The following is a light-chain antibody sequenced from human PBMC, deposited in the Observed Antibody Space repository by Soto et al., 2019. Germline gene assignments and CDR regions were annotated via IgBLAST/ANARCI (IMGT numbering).Light chain of an antibody. V-gene: IGKV3-11*01. CDR3: QQYNNWPPVT. Sequence: ETVLTQSPATLSLSPGERATLSCRASQSVSIYLAWYQQKPGQAPRLLIYDASNRATGIPARFSGSGSGTDFTLTISSLEPEDFAVYFCQQYNNWPPVTFGPGTKVDIK. J-gene: IGKJ3*01. CDR2: DAS. CDR1: QSVSIY.